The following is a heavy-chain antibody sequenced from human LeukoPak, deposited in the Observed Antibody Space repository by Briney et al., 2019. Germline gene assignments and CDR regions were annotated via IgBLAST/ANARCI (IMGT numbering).Heavy chain of an antibody. CDR3: ARHLATGTEYSDY. CDR2: ISSGSSYI. D-gene: IGHD1-1*01. V-gene: IGHV3-21*01. Sequence: GGSLRLSCAASGFTFSSYTMNWVRQAPGKGLEWVSSISSGSSYIYYADSVKGRFTISRDNAKNSLYLQMNSLRAEDTAVYYCARHLATGTEYSDYWGQGTLVTVSS. J-gene: IGHJ4*02. CDR1: GFTFSSYT.